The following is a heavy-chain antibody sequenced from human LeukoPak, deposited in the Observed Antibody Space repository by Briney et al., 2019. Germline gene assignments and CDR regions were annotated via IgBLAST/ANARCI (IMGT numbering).Heavy chain of an antibody. V-gene: IGHV3-30*04. CDR3: AKGSDYGDISFAFDI. Sequence: GGSLRLSCAASGFTFSSYAMHWVRQAPGKGLEWVAVISYDGSNKYYADSVKGRFTISRDNAKNSLYLQMNSLRAEDTALYYCAKGSDYGDISFAFDIWGQGTMVTVSS. J-gene: IGHJ3*02. CDR1: GFTFSSYA. D-gene: IGHD4-17*01. CDR2: ISYDGSNK.